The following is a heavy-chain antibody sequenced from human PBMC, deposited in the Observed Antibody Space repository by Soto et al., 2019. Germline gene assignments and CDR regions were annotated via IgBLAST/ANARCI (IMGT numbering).Heavy chain of an antibody. Sequence: GGSLRLSCAASGFTFSSYDMHWVRQATGKGLEWVSTIGTAGDTYYPGSVKGRFTISRENAKNSLYLQMNSLRAGDTAVYYCARGLSSYYYMDVWGKGTTVTVSS. CDR1: GFTFSSYD. CDR2: IGTAGDT. CDR3: ARGLSSYYYMDV. V-gene: IGHV3-13*01. J-gene: IGHJ6*03. D-gene: IGHD3-10*01.